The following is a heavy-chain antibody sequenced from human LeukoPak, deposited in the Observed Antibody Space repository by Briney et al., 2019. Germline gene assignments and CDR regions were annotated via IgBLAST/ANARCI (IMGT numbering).Heavy chain of an antibody. CDR3: ATQGYGDYVY. J-gene: IGHJ4*02. V-gene: IGHV3-21*01. CDR1: GFTFNSYS. Sequence: GGSLRLSCAASGFTFNSYSMNWVRQAPGKGREWGSSISSSSSYIYYADSVKGRFTISRDNAKNTLYLQMNSLRAEDTAVHYCATQGYGDYVYWGQGTLVTVSS. D-gene: IGHD4-17*01. CDR2: ISSSSSYI.